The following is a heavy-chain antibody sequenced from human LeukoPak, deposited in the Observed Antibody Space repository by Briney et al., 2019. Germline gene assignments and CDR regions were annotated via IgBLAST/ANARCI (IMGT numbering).Heavy chain of an antibody. J-gene: IGHJ4*02. D-gene: IGHD4-11*01. V-gene: IGHV4-34*01. Sequence: PSETLSLTCAVYGGSFSGYYWSWIRQPPGKGLEWIGEINHSGSTNYNPSLKSRVTMSVDTSKNQSSLKLSSVTAADTAVYYCASASITRYYFDYWGQGTLVTVSS. CDR1: GGSFSGYY. CDR2: INHSGST. CDR3: ASASITRYYFDY.